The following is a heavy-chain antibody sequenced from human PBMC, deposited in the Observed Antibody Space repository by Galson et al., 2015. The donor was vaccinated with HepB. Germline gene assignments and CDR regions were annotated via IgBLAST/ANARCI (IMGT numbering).Heavy chain of an antibody. CDR3: ASYPPMAWNAD. J-gene: IGHJ4*02. D-gene: IGHD1-1*01. CDR1: GFTFSSYE. Sequence: SLRLSCAASGFTFSSYEMNWVRQAPGKGLEWVSYISSSGSTIYYADSVKGRFTISRDNAKNSLYLQMNSLRAEDTAVYYCASYPPMAWNADWGQGTLVTVSS. V-gene: IGHV3-48*03. CDR2: ISSSGSTI.